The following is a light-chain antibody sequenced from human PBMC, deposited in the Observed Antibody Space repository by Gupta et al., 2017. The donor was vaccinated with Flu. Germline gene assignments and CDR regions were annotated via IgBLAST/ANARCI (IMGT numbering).Light chain of an antibody. CDR1: QSISSW. CDR3: QQSNSFPWT. V-gene: IGKV1-5*03. Sequence: PSPLSASVGDRVTITCRASQSISSWLAWYQQQPGKAPKLLIYKASSLESGVPSRFSGSGSGTEFTLTISSLQPDDFATYYCQQSNSFPWTFGQGTKVEIK. CDR2: KAS. J-gene: IGKJ1*01.